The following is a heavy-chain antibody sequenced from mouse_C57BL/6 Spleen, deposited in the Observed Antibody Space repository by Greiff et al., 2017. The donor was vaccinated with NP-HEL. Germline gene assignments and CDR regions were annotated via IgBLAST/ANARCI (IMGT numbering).Heavy chain of an antibody. CDR1: GFSINSYRY. J-gene: IGHJ4*01. V-gene: IGHV3-3*01. Sequence: EVKLQESGPSLVRPSQSLSLTCTVTGFSINSYRYWIWIRQFPGNKLEYIGYTFYSGITYYNPSLESRTYITRDTSKNQFSLKLSSVTTEDTATYYCARARVYYYAMDYWGQGTSVTVSS. CDR2: TFYSGIT. CDR3: ARARVYYYAMDY.